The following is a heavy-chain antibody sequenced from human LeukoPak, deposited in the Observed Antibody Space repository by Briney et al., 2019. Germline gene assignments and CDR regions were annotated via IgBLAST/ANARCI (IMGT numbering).Heavy chain of an antibody. J-gene: IGHJ4*02. CDR3: ASGFGIFDY. CDR1: GLSFRDYW. CDR2: IKQDTIEK. V-gene: IGHV3-7*01. Sequence: PGRSLRLSCEASGLSFRDYWMTWIRQAPGKGLEWVANIKQDTIEKNYLDSVRGRFTISRDNAKNSLYLQMNSLRAEDTAVYYCASGFGIFDYWGQGALVTVSS. D-gene: IGHD3-10*01.